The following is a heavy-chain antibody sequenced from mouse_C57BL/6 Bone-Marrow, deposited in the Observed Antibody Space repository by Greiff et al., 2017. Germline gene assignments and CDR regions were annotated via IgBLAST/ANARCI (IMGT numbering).Heavy chain of an antibody. CDR2: IHPNSGST. J-gene: IGHJ4*01. CDR1: GYTFTSYW. Sequence: QVQLKQPGAELVKPGASVKLSCKASGYTFTSYWMHWVKQRPGQGLEWIGMIHPNSGSTNYNEKFKSKATLTVDKSSSTAYMQLSSLTSEDSAVYYCASDYGSSSRAMDYWGQGTSVTVSS. V-gene: IGHV1-64*01. D-gene: IGHD1-1*01. CDR3: ASDYGSSSRAMDY.